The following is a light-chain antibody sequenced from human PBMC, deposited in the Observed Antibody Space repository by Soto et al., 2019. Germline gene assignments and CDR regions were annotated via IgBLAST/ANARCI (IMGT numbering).Light chain of an antibody. J-gene: IGLJ3*02. Sequence: SYELTQPPSVSETPGKTATITCGGSNIGSKSVNWYQQRPGQAPVLSIFYDRVRPSGIPARFSGSNSGNTATLTISGVEVGDEADYYCQVWDTTSDPEGVFGGGTKLTVL. V-gene: IGLV3-21*04. CDR1: NIGSKS. CDR2: YDR. CDR3: QVWDTTSDPEGV.